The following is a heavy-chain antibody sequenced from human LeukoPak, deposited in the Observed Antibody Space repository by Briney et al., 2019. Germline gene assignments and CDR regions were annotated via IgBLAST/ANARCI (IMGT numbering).Heavy chain of an antibody. CDR1: GGSISSSSYY. CDR3: ARYSSGWYYFDY. J-gene: IGHJ4*02. Sequence: SETLSLTCTVSGGSISSSSYYWGWIRQPPGKGLEWIGSIYYSGSTYYNPSLKSRVTISVDTSKNQISLKLSSVTAADTAVYYCARYSSGWYYFDYWGQGTLVTVSS. D-gene: IGHD6-19*01. V-gene: IGHV4-39*07. CDR2: IYYSGST.